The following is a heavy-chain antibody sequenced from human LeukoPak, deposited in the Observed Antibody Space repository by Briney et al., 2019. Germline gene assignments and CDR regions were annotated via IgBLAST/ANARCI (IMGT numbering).Heavy chain of an antibody. D-gene: IGHD5-18*01. V-gene: IGHV4-61*02. CDR1: SGSISSGYYY. CDR2: IYISGST. J-gene: IGHJ4*02. Sequence: SETLSLTCTVSSGSISSGYYYWSWIRQPAGKGLEWIGRIYISGSTNYSPSLKSRVTTSLDTSKNEFSLRLSSVTAADTAVYYCARVGYGYYVDYWGQGTLVTVSS. CDR3: ARVGYGYYVDY.